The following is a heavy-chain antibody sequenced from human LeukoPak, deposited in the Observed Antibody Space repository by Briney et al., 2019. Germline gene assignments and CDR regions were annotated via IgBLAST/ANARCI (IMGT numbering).Heavy chain of an antibody. Sequence: SETLSLTCTVSGGSISSYYWSWIRQPPGKGLEWIGYIYYSGSTNYNPSLKSRVTISVDTSKNQFSLKLSSVTAADTAVYYCAEGTAMVSTDYWGQGTLVTVSS. CDR2: IYYSGST. V-gene: IGHV4-59*01. J-gene: IGHJ4*02. CDR3: AEGTAMVSTDY. D-gene: IGHD5-18*01. CDR1: GGSISSYY.